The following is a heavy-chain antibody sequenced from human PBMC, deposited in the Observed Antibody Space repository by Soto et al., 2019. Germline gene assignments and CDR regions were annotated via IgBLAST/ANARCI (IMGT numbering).Heavy chain of an antibody. CDR2: IIPIFGTA. J-gene: IGHJ4*02. V-gene: IGHV1-69*13. CDR1: GGTFSSYA. D-gene: IGHD6-6*01. CDR3: ARDSPSIAARLRY. Sequence: ASGKVSCKASGGTFSSYAISWVRQAPGQGLEWMGGIIPIFGTANYAQKFQGRVTITADESTSTAYMELSSLRSEDTAVYYCARDSPSIAARLRYWGQGTLVTVSS.